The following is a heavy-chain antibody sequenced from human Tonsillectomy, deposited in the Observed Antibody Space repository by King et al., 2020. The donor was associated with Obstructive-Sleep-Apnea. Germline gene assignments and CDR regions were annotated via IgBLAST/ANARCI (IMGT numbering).Heavy chain of an antibody. CDR1: GYTFTSYG. V-gene: IGHV1-18*04. Sequence: VQLVESGAEVKKPGASVKVSCKASGYTFTSYGISWVRQAPGQGLEWMGWISAYNGNTNYAQKLQGRVTMTTDTSTSTAYMELRSLSCDDTAVYYCARGPTGAAALYYYYGMDVWGQGTTVTVSS. CDR3: ARGPTGAAALYYYYGMDV. J-gene: IGHJ6*02. CDR2: ISAYNGNT. D-gene: IGHD2-2*01.